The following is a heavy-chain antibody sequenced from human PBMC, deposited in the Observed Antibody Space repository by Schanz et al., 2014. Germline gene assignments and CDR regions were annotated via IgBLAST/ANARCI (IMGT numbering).Heavy chain of an antibody. D-gene: IGHD6-19*01. CDR2: INQDGSEK. V-gene: IGHV3-7*01. CDR1: GFTFSSYC. Sequence: EVQLVESGGGLVQPGGSLRLSCAASGFTFSSYCINWVRQAPGKGLEWVANINQDGSEKYYVDSVKGRFTISRDNPKKTLYLQMNSLRAEDTAVYYCARDHQWLARYYMDVWGKGTTVTVSS. CDR3: ARDHQWLARYYMDV. J-gene: IGHJ6*03.